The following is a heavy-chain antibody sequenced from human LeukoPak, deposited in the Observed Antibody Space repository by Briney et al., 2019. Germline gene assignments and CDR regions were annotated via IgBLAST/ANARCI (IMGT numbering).Heavy chain of an antibody. V-gene: IGHV4-4*09. CDR2: IYHRGST. J-gene: IGHJ3*02. Sequence: PPETRSLTCTVSGGSINISYWSWIRQPPGKGLEWIGYIYHRGSTNYNPSLKSRITVSADTSKNQFSLKVTSVTAADTAVHYCARSGVFSGYDAFDIWGQATMVAHSS. CDR1: GGSINISY. CDR3: ARSGVFSGYDAFDI. D-gene: IGHD3-9*01.